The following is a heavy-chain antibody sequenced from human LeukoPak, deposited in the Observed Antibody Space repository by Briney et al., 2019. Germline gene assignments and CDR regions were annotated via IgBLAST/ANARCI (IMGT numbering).Heavy chain of an antibody. CDR1: GGSFSGYY. J-gene: IGHJ5*02. CDR3: ARAVVAATGWFDP. D-gene: IGHD2-15*01. Sequence: PSETLSLTCAVYGGSFSGYYWSWIRQPPGKGLEWIGEINHSGSTNYNPSLKSRVTISVDRSKNQFSLKLSSVTAADTAVYYCARAVVAATGWFDPWGQGILVTVSS. CDR2: INHSGST. V-gene: IGHV4-34*01.